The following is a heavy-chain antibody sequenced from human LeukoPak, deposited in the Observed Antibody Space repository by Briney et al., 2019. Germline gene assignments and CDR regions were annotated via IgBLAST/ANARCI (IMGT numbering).Heavy chain of an antibody. CDR2: INPNSGGT. J-gene: IGHJ6*03. CDR3: AREEGLSYYYCYMDV. Sequence: ASVKVSCKASGYTFTGYYMHWVRQAPGQGLEWMGWINPNSGGTNYAQKFQGRVTMTRDTSISTAYMELSRLRSDDTAVYYCAREEGLSYYYCYMDVWGKGTTVTVSS. V-gene: IGHV1-2*02. CDR1: GYTFTGYY.